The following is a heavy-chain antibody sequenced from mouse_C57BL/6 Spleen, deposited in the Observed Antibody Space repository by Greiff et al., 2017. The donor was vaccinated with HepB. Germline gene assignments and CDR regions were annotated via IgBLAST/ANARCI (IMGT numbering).Heavy chain of an antibody. Sequence: VKLQESGPELVKPGASVKISCKASGYAFSSSWMNWVKQRPGKGLEWIGRIYPGDGDTNYNGKFKGKATLTADKSSSTAYMQLSSLTSEDSAVYFCARKGTEYAMDYWGQGTSVTVSS. CDR3: ARKGTEYAMDY. CDR2: IYPGDGDT. J-gene: IGHJ4*01. D-gene: IGHD3-3*01. V-gene: IGHV1-82*01. CDR1: GYAFSSSW.